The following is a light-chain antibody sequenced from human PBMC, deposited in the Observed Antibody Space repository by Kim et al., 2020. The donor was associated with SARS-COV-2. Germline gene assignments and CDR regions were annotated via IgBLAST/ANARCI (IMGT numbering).Light chain of an antibody. J-gene: IGLJ3*02. CDR1: SSDIGGYSY. CDR3: SSYTSTTSGWL. CDR2: HVI. Sequence: QSVLTQPASVSGSPGQSITISCTGTSSDIGGYSYVSWYQQHPGKAPKLLIYHVINRPSGLSDRFSGSKSGNTASLTISGLQAEDEADYYCSSYTSTTSGWLFGGGTQLTVL. V-gene: IGLV2-14*03.